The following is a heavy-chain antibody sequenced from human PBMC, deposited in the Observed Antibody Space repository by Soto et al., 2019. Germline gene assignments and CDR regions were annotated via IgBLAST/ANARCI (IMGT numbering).Heavy chain of an antibody. Sequence: GGSLRLSCAASGFSFSNYAMSWVRHVPGKGLEWVSPISGRGGNTDYAASVKGRFTISRDNSKNTLYLHMSSLRAADTALYYCAKDSSCSRISCQMLESWGQGTLVTVSS. D-gene: IGHD2-2*01. CDR2: ISGRGGNT. J-gene: IGHJ4*02. CDR1: GFSFSNYA. CDR3: AKDSSCSRISCQMLES. V-gene: IGHV3-23*01.